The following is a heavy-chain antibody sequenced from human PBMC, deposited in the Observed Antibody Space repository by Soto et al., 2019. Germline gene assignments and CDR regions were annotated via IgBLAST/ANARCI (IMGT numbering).Heavy chain of an antibody. Sequence: GGSLRLSCAAPGFTFSSYAMSWVRQAPGKGLEWVSTISGSGGNAYYADFVKGRFTVSRDNSKNTLYLQMNSLRAEDTAVYYCAKDAPPRLRGGDNYFDYWGQGTLVTVSS. V-gene: IGHV3-23*01. CDR1: GFTFSSYA. J-gene: IGHJ4*02. CDR3: AKDAPPRLRGGDNYFDY. CDR2: ISGSGGNA. D-gene: IGHD3-16*01.